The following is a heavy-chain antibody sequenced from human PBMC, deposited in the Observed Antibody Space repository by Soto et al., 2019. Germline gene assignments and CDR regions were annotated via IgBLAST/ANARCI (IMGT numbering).Heavy chain of an antibody. V-gene: IGHV3-23*01. CDR2: ISGSGGST. D-gene: IGHD6-13*01. CDR1: GFTFSSYA. J-gene: IGHJ5*02. CDR3: AKLWARSWRSSYKWFDP. Sequence: GGSLRLSCAASGFTFSSYAMSWVRQAPGKGLEWVSAISGSGGSTYYADSVKGRFTISRDNSKNTLYLQMNSLRAEDTAVYYCAKLWARSWRSSYKWFDPWGQGTLVNVS.